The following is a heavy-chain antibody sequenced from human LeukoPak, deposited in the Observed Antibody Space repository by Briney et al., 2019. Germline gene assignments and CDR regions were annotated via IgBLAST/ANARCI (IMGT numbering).Heavy chain of an antibody. CDR3: AKEITSGVTPGFDY. Sequence: GGSLRLSCAASGLTFSSHAMSWVRQAPGKGLEWVTAISGSGGTTYYADSVKGRFTISRDNSKNTLYLQMNSLRAEDTAVYYCAKEITSGVTPGFDYWGQGTLVTVSS. J-gene: IGHJ4*02. V-gene: IGHV3-23*01. D-gene: IGHD4-23*01. CDR1: GLTFSSHA. CDR2: ISGSGGTT.